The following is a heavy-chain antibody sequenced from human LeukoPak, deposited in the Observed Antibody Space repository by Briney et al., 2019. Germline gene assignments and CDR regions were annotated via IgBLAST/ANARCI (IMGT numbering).Heavy chain of an antibody. CDR1: GFTFSNNW. D-gene: IGHD2-8*02. Sequence: GGSLRLSCAASGFTFSNNWMSWVRQAPGKGLECVANIKKDGSEKYYINSVKGRFTISRDNAKNSVFLQMNSLRAEDTALYYCVKDAGTAWGQGTLVTVSS. V-gene: IGHV3-7*01. J-gene: IGHJ5*02. CDR2: IKKDGSEK. CDR3: VKDAGTA.